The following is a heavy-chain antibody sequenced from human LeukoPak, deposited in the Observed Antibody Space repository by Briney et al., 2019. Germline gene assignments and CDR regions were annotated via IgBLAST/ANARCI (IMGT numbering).Heavy chain of an antibody. V-gene: IGHV4-4*07. D-gene: IGHD6-19*01. J-gene: IGHJ4*02. Sequence: PSETLSLTCTVSGDSISSYYWSWVRQPAGKGLEWIGRIHPSGSTNYNPSLKSRVTLSVDTSKNQFSLKLSSVTAADTAVYYCARGSTGYSSGWSLHYFDYWGQGTLVTVSS. CDR1: GDSISSYY. CDR3: ARGSTGYSSGWSLHYFDY. CDR2: IHPSGST.